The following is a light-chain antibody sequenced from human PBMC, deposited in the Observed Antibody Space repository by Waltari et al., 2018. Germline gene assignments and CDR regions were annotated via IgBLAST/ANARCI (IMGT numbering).Light chain of an antibody. CDR1: RSVGSY. J-gene: IGKJ4*01. CDR3: QQRSNWPPALT. CDR2: DVS. V-gene: IGKV3-11*01. Sequence: EVVLTQSPVTLSLSPGERATLSCRASRSVGSYLAWYQQKPGQAPRLLIYDVSKRATGIPARFSGSGSGTDFTLTISSLEPEDFAFYYCQQRSNWPPALTFGGGTRMEIK.